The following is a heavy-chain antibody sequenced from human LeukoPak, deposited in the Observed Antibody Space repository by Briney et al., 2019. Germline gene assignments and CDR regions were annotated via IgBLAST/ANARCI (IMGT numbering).Heavy chain of an antibody. D-gene: IGHD6-13*01. J-gene: IGHJ4*02. CDR2: ISYDGSNK. Sequence: PGGSLRLSCAAPGFTFSSYGMHWVRQAPGKGLEWVAVISYDGSNKYYADSVKGRFTISRDNSKNTLYLQMNSLRAEDTAVYYCAGDRAAAARQPVDYWGQGTLVTVSS. CDR1: GFTFSSYG. V-gene: IGHV3-30*03. CDR3: AGDRAAAARQPVDY.